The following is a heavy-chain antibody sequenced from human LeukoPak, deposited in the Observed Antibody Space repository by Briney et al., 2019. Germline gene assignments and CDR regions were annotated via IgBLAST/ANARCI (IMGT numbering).Heavy chain of an antibody. CDR2: IDPSDSYT. CDR1: GYSFTNYW. D-gene: IGHD2-15*01. Sequence: GESLKISCKGSGYSFTNYWISWVRQVPGKGLEWMGRIDPSDSYTHYSPSFQGHVTISADKSISTAYLQWSNLKAPDTAMYYCARRGCSGGSCYRGGYWGQGTLVTVAS. J-gene: IGHJ4*02. V-gene: IGHV5-10-1*01. CDR3: ARRGCSGGSCYRGGY.